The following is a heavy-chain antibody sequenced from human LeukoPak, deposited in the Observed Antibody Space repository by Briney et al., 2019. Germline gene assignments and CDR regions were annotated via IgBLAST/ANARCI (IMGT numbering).Heavy chain of an antibody. CDR1: GFTFSSYG. CDR2: IRYDGSNK. J-gene: IGHJ6*03. D-gene: IGHD1-14*01. CDR3: ASGGGSVYYYYYMDV. Sequence: PGGSLRLSCAASGFTFSSYGMHWVRQAPGKGLEWVAFIRYDGSNKYYADSVKGRFTISRDNSKNTLYLQMNSLRAEDTAVYYCASGGGSVYYYYYMDVWGKGTTVTVSS. V-gene: IGHV3-30*02.